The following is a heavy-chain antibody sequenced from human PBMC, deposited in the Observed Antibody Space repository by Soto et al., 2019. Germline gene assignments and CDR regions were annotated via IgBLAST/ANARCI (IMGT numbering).Heavy chain of an antibody. CDR2: INPSGGST. CDR3: ARDLVVTAGGSDWFDP. V-gene: IGHV1-46*01. Sequence: GASVKVSCKASGYTFTSYYMHWVLQGPGQGFEWMGIINPSGGSTSYAQKFQGRVTMTRDTSTSTVYMELSSLRSEDTAVYYCARDLVVTAGGSDWFDPWGQGTLVTVSS. D-gene: IGHD2-21*02. CDR1: GYTFTSYY. J-gene: IGHJ5*02.